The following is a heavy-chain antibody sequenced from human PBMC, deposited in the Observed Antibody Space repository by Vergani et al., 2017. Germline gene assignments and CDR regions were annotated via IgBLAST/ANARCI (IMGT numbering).Heavy chain of an antibody. CDR1: GGTFSSYA. CDR2: IIPILGIA. V-gene: IGHV1-69*04. D-gene: IGHD3-22*01. Sequence: QVQLVQSGAEVKKPGSSVKVSCKASGGTFSSYASSWVRQAPGQGLEWMGRIIPILGIANYAQKFQGRVTITADKSTSTAYMELSSLRSEDTAVYYCARVVDSGGYWDAFDIWGQGTMVTVSS. J-gene: IGHJ3*02. CDR3: ARVVDSGGYWDAFDI.